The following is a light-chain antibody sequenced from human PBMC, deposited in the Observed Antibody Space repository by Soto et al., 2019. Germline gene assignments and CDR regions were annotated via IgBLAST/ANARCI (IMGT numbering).Light chain of an antibody. V-gene: IGKV3-20*01. J-gene: IGKJ1*01. CDR3: QQYGSSPRT. CDR1: QSVNNSY. CDR2: GSS. Sequence: EIVLTQSPGTLSLSPGERATLSCRASQSVNNSYLAWYQQKPGQAPRLLIYGSSSRATGIPDRFSGSGSGTDFTLTISRLEPEDFAVFYCQQYGSSPRTFGQGTKVEIK.